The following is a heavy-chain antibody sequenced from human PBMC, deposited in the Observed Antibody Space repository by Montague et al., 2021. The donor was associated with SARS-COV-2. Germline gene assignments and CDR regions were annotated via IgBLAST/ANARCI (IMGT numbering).Heavy chain of an antibody. CDR2: VSYSGST. CDR3: ARGDARPSAAGRISHFDV. D-gene: IGHD6-13*01. J-gene: IGHJ4*02. CDR1: GASVNTPTFY. Sequence: SETLSLTCTISGASVNTPTFYWSWLLQPPGGGLQWVGSVSYSGSTYYNPSLRSRISISLDTSGNQFSLKLTSVTTSDTSFYYCARGDARPSAAGRISHFDVWGQKALVTVSS. V-gene: IGHV4-39*02.